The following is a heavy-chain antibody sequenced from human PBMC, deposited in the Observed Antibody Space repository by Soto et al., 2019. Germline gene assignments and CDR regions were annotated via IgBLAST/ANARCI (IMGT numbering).Heavy chain of an antibody. Sequence: SETLSLTCIVSGGSISGNDYYWGWIRQPPGKGLEWIANIYYSGTTYYNPSLKSRVTISVDTSKNQFSLKLYSVTAADTALYYFARSMAAAGEFDYWGQGTLVTVSS. CDR3: ARSMAAAGEFDY. V-gene: IGHV4-39*01. CDR2: IYYSGTT. CDR1: GGSISGNDYY. D-gene: IGHD6-13*01. J-gene: IGHJ4*02.